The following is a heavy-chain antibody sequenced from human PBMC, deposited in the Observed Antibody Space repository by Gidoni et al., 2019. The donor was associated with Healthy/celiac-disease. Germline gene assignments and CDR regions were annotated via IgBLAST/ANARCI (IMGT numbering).Heavy chain of an antibody. Sequence: EVQLVESGGGLVQPGRSLRLPCAASGFTFGDYAMHWVRQAPGKGLEWVSGISLNSGSIGYADSVKGRFTISRDNAKNSLYLQMNSLRAEDTALYYCAKDTYYYGSGSYPIHAFDIWGQGTMVTVSS. J-gene: IGHJ3*02. V-gene: IGHV3-9*01. CDR3: AKDTYYYGSGSYPIHAFDI. D-gene: IGHD3-10*01. CDR1: GFTFGDYA. CDR2: ISLNSGSI.